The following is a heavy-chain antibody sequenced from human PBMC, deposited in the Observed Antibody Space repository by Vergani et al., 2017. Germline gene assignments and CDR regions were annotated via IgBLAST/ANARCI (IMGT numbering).Heavy chain of an antibody. CDR1: GYSISSGYY. CDR2: IYHSGST. J-gene: IGHJ2*01. Sequence: QVQLQESGPGLVKPSETLSLTCAVSGYSISSGYYWGWIRQPPGKWLEWIGSIYHSGSTYYNPSLKSRVTLSVATSKNQFSLKLSSVTAADTAVYYCARPGSSSWYQVSWDFDLWGRGTLVTVSS. D-gene: IGHD6-13*01. CDR3: ARPGSSSWYQVSWDFDL. V-gene: IGHV4-38-2*01.